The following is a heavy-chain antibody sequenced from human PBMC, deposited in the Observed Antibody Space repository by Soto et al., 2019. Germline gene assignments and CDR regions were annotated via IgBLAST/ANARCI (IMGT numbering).Heavy chain of an antibody. CDR1: GSTLTDFP. J-gene: IGHJ3*02. CDR2: ISVDGLST. V-gene: IGHV3-23*01. CDR3: ARRPEAFDI. Sequence: XGSLRLSLAGSGSTLTDFPMTWVRQAPGKGLEWVSAISVDGLSTYYAGSVKGRFTISRDNSKTTLYLQMNSLRAEDTAVYYCARRPEAFDIWGRGTMVTVSS.